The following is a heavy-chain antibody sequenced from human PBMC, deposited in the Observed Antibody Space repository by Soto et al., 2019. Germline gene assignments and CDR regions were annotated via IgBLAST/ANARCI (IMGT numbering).Heavy chain of an antibody. J-gene: IGHJ4*02. V-gene: IGHV3-23*01. CDR2: ISGSGGST. Sequence: EVQLLESGESLVQPGGSLRLSCAASGFTFSRYALTWVRQAPGKGLEWVSGISGSGGSTYYADSVEGRFTISRDNSKNTVDLQMNSLRAEDTAVYYCARYSDGYYFDYWGQGTRVTVSS. D-gene: IGHD6-13*01. CDR3: ARYSDGYYFDY. CDR1: GFTFSRYA.